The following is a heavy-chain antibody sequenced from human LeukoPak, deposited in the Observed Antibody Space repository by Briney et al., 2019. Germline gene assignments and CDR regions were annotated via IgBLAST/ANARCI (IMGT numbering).Heavy chain of an antibody. Sequence: ASVKVSCKASGYTFTSYDISWVRQAPGQGLEWMGWISAYNGNTNYAQKFQGRVTITRNTSISTAYMELSSLRSEDTAVYYCARAVAAAGTRTYYYYYYYMDVWGKGTTVTVSS. CDR3: ARAVAAAGTRTYYYYYYYMDV. V-gene: IGHV1-18*01. CDR2: ISAYNGNT. D-gene: IGHD6-13*01. J-gene: IGHJ6*03. CDR1: GYTFTSYD.